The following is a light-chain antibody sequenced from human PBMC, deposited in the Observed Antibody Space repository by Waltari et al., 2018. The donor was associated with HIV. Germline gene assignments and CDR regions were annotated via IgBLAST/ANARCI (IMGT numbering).Light chain of an antibody. CDR3: QQYYVNPLT. CDR1: QSILHPFHSKHC. J-gene: IGKJ4*01. V-gene: IGKV4-1*01. Sequence: DIVMTQSPASLAVSLGERATINCTSSQSILHPFHSKHCLAWYQQKPGQPPKLLISWATTRESGVPDRFSGSGSETDFSLTISSLQAEDVAVYYCQQYYVNPLTFGGGTKLDIK. CDR2: WAT.